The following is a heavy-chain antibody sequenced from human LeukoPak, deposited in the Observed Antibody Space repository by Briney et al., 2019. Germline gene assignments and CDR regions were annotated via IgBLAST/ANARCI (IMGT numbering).Heavy chain of an antibody. J-gene: IGHJ6*02. D-gene: IGHD1-1*01. CDR3: ARLARGNWNDRFYFYGLDV. CDR2: IDWNDDK. CDR1: GFSLSTSGMC. Sequence: SGPALVKPTLTLTLTCTFSGFSLSTSGMCVTWIRQPPGKALEWPAHIDWNDDKYYSTSLKTRLTISKDTSKNQVVLTMTNMDPVDTATYYCARLARGNWNDRFYFYGLDVWGQGTTVTVSS. V-gene: IGHV2-70*01.